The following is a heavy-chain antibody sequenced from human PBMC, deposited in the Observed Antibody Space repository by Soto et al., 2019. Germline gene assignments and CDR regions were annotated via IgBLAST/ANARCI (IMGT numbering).Heavy chain of an antibody. J-gene: IGHJ4*02. CDR2: FDPEDGET. V-gene: IGHV1-24*01. CDR3: LLSSTSTNVDY. D-gene: IGHD2-2*01. CDR1: GYTLTEVS. Sequence: ASVKVSCKVSGYTLTEVSMHCARHAPGKGLEWMGGFDPEDGETIYAQKFQGRVTMTEDTSTDTAYMELSSLRSEDTAVYYCLLSSTSTNVDYWGQGTLVTVSS.